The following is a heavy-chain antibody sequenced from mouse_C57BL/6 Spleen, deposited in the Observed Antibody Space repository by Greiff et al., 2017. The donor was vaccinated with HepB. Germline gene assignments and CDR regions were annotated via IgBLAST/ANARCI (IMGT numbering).Heavy chain of an antibody. CDR1: GYTFTDYN. V-gene: IGHV1-18*01. J-gene: IGHJ3*01. CDR2: INPNNGGT. Sequence: VQLQQSGPELVKPGASVKIPCKASGYTFTDYNMDWVKQSHGKSLEWIGDINPNNGGTIYNQKFKGKATLTVDKSSSTAYMELRSLTSEDTAVYYCAVSTMVTTRAWFAYWGQGTLVTVSA. D-gene: IGHD2-2*01. CDR3: AVSTMVTTRAWFAY.